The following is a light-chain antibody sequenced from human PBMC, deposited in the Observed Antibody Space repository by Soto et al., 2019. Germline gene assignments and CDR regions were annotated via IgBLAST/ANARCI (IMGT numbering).Light chain of an antibody. CDR1: QSISGK. Sequence: EIVMTQSPATLSVSPGERATLSCRASQSISGKLAWYQQKRGQAPRLLIYGASTRATGIPARFFGSGSGTEFTLTISSLQSEDLAVYYCQQRTNWLWTFGQGTKVEIK. J-gene: IGKJ1*01. CDR2: GAS. V-gene: IGKV3-15*01. CDR3: QQRTNWLWT.